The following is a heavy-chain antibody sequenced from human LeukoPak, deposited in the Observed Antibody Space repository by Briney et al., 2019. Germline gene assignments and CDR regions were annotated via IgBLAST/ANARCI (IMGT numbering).Heavy chain of an antibody. CDR2: IYPGDSNT. CDR1: GYSFSTYW. D-gene: IGHD5-12*01. V-gene: IGHV5-51*01. CDR3: ARHSYSGYDGPPYYFDY. Sequence: TGESLKISCKGSGYSFSTYWIGWVRQMPGKGLEWMGIIYPGDSNTRYSPSFQGQVTISADKSISTAYLQWSSLKASDTAMYYCARHSYSGYDGPPYYFDYWGQGTLVTVSS. J-gene: IGHJ4*02.